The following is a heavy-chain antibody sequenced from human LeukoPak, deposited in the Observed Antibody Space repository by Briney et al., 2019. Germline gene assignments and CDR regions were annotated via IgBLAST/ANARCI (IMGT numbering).Heavy chain of an antibody. CDR1: GFTFSSYA. CDR2: ISVSGGTT. V-gene: IGHV3-23*01. CDR3: ANFERTVAGPYNWFDP. J-gene: IGHJ5*02. D-gene: IGHD6-19*01. Sequence: GGSLRLSCAASGFTFSSYAMSWVRQAPGRGLEWVSGISVSGGTTYYADSVKGRFTIYRDNSKNTLYLLMNSLRAEDTAVYYCANFERTVAGPYNWFDPWGQGTLVTVSS.